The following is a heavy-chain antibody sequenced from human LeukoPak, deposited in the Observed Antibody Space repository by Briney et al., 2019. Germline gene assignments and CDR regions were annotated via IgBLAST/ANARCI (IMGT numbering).Heavy chain of an antibody. V-gene: IGHV3-43*02. CDR3: VKEGFDPYFFDF. CDR2: ISGDDGST. J-gene: IGHJ4*02. Sequence: GGSLRLSCTASGFNFDDHVMHWVRQIPGKGLLEGLALISGDDGSTYYADSVQGRFTISRDNSKNSLHLEMSSLRAEDAALYFCVKEGFDPYFFDFWGQGTLVTVSS. CDR1: GFNFDDHV.